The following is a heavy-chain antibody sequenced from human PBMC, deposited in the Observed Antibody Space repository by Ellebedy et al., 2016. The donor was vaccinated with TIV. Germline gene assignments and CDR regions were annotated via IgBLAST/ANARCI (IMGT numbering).Heavy chain of an antibody. J-gene: IGHJ3*02. CDR2: INSDGSST. CDR1: GFTFSSYW. D-gene: IGHD3-10*02. Sequence: PGGSLRLSCAASGFTFSSYWMHWVRQAPGKGLVWVSRINSDGSSTSYADSVKGRFTISRDNAKNTLYLQMNSLRAEDTAVYYCAREGLATFGAFDIWGQGTMVTVSS. CDR3: AREGLATFGAFDI. V-gene: IGHV3-74*01.